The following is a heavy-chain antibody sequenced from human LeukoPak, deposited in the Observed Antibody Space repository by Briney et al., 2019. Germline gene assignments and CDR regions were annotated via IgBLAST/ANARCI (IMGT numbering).Heavy chain of an antibody. CDR1: GFTFSSYD. J-gene: IGHJ6*04. D-gene: IGHD3-10*01. CDR3: ARGHGSGSYLPYGMDV. Sequence: GGSLRLSCAASGFTFSSYDMHWVRQAKGKGLEWVSAIGTAGNPYYPGSVKGRFTISREHDQNSLYLQMTSLRAGDTAVYYCARGHGSGSYLPYGMDVWGKGTTVPVSS. CDR2: IGTAGNP. V-gene: IGHV3-13*05.